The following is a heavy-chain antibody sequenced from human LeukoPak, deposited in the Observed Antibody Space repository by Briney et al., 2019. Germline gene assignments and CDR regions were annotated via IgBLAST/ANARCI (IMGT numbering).Heavy chain of an antibody. D-gene: IGHD6-13*01. CDR2: ISAYNGNT. CDR1: GYTFTCYG. V-gene: IGHV1-18*01. CDR3: ARAPSPDSSSLYV. J-gene: IGHJ4*02. Sequence: ASVKVSCKASGYTFTCYGISWVRQAPGQGLGWMGWISAYNGNTNYAQKLQGRVTMTTDPSTSTAYMELRSLRSDDTAVYYCARAPSPDSSSLYVWGQGTLVTVSS.